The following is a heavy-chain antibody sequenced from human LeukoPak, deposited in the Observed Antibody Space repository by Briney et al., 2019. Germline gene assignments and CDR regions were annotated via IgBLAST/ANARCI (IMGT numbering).Heavy chain of an antibody. Sequence: ASVKVSCKASGYTFTGYYMHWVRQAPGQGLEWMGRINPNSGGTNYAQKFQGRVTMTRDTSISTAYMELSRLRSDDTAVYYCARDMVRGVMNYYGMDVWGQGTTVTVSS. D-gene: IGHD3-10*01. CDR3: ARDMVRGVMNYYGMDV. V-gene: IGHV1-2*06. CDR2: INPNSGGT. J-gene: IGHJ6*02. CDR1: GYTFTGYY.